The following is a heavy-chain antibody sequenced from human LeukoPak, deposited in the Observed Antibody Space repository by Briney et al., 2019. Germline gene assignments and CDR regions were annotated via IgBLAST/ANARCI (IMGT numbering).Heavy chain of an antibody. D-gene: IGHD1-26*01. CDR1: GYTFTDYY. Sequence: ASVKVSCKASGYTFTDYYMHWVRQPPGQGLEWLGWINPNSGGTSYAQKFQGRVTMTRDTSISTAYMEVSRLRSDDTAVYYCATMGATNFDHWGQGTLVTVSS. CDR2: INPNSGGT. CDR3: ATMGATNFDH. V-gene: IGHV1-2*02. J-gene: IGHJ4*02.